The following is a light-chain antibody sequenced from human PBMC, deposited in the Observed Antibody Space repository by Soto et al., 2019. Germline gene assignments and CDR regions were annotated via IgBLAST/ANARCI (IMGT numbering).Light chain of an antibody. Sequence: DIVFTQSPATLSLSPGESATVSCRASQSVSSSYLAWYQQQPGQAPRLLIYDASNRATGIPARFSGSGSGTDFTLTISSLEPEDFAVYYCQQRSNWPTFGQGTRLEIK. CDR2: DAS. J-gene: IGKJ5*01. CDR1: QSVSSSY. V-gene: IGKV3-11*01. CDR3: QQRSNWPT.